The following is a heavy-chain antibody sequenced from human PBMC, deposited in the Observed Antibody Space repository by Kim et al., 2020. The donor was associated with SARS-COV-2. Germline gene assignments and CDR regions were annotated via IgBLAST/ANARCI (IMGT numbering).Heavy chain of an antibody. CDR2: ISSSSSTI. J-gene: IGHJ6*02. CDR1: GFTFSSYS. V-gene: IGHV3-48*01. Sequence: GGSLRLSCAASGFTFSSYSMNWVRQAPGKGLEWVSYISSSSSTIYYADSVMGRFTISRDNAKNSLYLQMNSLRAEDTAVYYCASLRYYYGMDVWGQGTTVTVSS. CDR3: ASLRYYYGMDV.